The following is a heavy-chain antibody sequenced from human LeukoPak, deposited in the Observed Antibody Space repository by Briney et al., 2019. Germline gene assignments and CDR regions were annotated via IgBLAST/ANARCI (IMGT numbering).Heavy chain of an antibody. CDR3: ARRSHANKEHFDN. CDR1: RFTFTGYY. D-gene: IGHD3-16*01. J-gene: IGHJ4*02. V-gene: IGHV1-2*02. CDR2: INPNSGDT. Sequence: ASVKVSCKASRFTFTGYYIHWVRQAAGQGLEWMGWINPNSGDTNYAQKFQGRVTMTGDTSISTAYMELSRLRSDDTAVYYCARRSHANKEHFDNEGQGPLVTVSS.